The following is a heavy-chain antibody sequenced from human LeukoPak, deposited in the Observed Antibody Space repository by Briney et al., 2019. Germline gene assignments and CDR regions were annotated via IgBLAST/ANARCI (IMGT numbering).Heavy chain of an antibody. CDR3: ASHRRSHGSEY. J-gene: IGHJ4*02. CDR1: GGSFEHYF. Sequence: PSETLSLTCTVSGGSFEHYFRSWIRQPPGKGLEWIGYVYYSGTTDYSPSLKSRLTISADTSKNQFSLKLSSVTAADTAVYYCASHRRSHGSEYWGQGTLVTVSS. V-gene: IGHV4-59*01. CDR2: VYYSGTT. D-gene: IGHD3-10*01.